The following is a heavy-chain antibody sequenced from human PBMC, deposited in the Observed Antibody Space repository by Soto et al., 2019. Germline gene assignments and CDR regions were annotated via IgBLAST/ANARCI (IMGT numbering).Heavy chain of an antibody. CDR1: GASISSGDYY. J-gene: IGHJ4*02. CDR3: VRGGLYQLVFDV. Sequence: PSETLSLTCTVSGASISSGDYYWSWVRQPPGKGLEWIGHIFHGGTSYYNPPLKSRVTMSVDRSKDQFSLKLSSVTAADTAVYYCVRGGLYQLVFDVWGRGAPVTVSS. CDR2: IFHGGTS. V-gene: IGHV4-30-2*01. D-gene: IGHD1-1*01.